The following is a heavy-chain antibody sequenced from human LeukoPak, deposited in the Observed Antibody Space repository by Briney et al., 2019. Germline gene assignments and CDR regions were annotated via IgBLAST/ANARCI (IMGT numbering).Heavy chain of an antibody. J-gene: IGHJ4*02. CDR3: ARERRSGTYVDY. CDR1: GFTFSDFH. V-gene: IGHV3-11*05. CDR2: VTTTSDT. D-gene: IGHD3-3*01. Sequence: GGSLRLPCAASGFTFSDFHMSWIRQVPGKGLEWVSYVTTTSDTNYADSVQGRFTISRDNAKNSLYLQMNSLRDEDTAVYYCARERRSGTYVDYWGQGTLVTVSS.